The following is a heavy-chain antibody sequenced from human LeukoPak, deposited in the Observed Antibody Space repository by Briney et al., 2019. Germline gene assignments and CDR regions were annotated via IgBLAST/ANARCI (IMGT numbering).Heavy chain of an antibody. Sequence: PSETLSLTCTVSGGSISSGSYYWNWIRQPAGKGLEWIGRIYTSGSTNYNPSLKSRVTISVDTSKNQFSLKLSSVTAADTAVYYCARAWYRPYYFDYWGQGTLVTVSS. D-gene: IGHD1-14*01. V-gene: IGHV4-61*02. J-gene: IGHJ4*02. CDR2: IYTSGST. CDR3: ARAWYRPYYFDY. CDR1: GGSISSGSYY.